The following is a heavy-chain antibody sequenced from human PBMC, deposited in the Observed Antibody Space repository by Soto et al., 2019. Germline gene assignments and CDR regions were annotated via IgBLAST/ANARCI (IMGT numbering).Heavy chain of an antibody. CDR1: GGSISSGGYY. D-gene: IGHD5-12*01. CDR2: IYYSGST. CDR3: AREEGGGYDHRWFDP. Sequence: QVQLQESGPGLVKPSQTLSLTCTVSGGSISSGGYYWSWIRQHPGKGLEWIGYIYYSGSTYYNPSLKRRVTISVDTSKNQFSLKLSSVTAADTAVYYCAREEGGGYDHRWFDPWGKGPLVTVSS. V-gene: IGHV4-31*03. J-gene: IGHJ5*02.